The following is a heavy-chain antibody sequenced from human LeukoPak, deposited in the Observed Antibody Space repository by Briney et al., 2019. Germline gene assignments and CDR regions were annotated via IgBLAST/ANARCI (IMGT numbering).Heavy chain of an antibody. Sequence: PGGSLRLSCAASGFTFSSYQMNWVRQAPGKGLEWVSYISSSGSTIYYADSVKGRFTISRDNANNSLYLQMNSLRAEDTAVYYSARLPYGDPFDYWGQGTLVTVSS. D-gene: IGHD4-17*01. CDR2: ISSSGSTI. V-gene: IGHV3-48*03. CDR3: ARLPYGDPFDY. CDR1: GFTFSSYQ. J-gene: IGHJ4*02.